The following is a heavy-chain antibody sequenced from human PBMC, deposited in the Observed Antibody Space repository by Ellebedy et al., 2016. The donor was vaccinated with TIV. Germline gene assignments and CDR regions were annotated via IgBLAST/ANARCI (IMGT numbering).Heavy chain of an antibody. V-gene: IGHV4-59*11. J-gene: IGHJ4*02. CDR2: IYYNGNT. CDR1: GDSISGHY. CDR3: ARGGASSKYFDF. Sequence: MPSETLSLTCTVSGDSISGHYWSWIRQSPGKGLEWIGSIYYNGNTNYDPSLKSRVIMSVDTSNNQFSLKLNSVTAADTAVYYCARGGASSKYFDFWGQGTLVIVSS.